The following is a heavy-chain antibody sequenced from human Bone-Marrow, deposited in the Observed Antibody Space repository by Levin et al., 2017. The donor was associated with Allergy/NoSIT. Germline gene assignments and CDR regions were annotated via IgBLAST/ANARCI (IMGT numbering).Heavy chain of an antibody. CDR2: INPAGGGT. V-gene: IGHV1-2*02. Sequence: AASVKVSCKASGYIFTGYYLHWVRQAPGQGFEWLGWINPAGGGTHYAQTFRDRVTLTRDTSTNTVYMELRSLRSDDTATYYCARDLPSVTGGSTGGLDVWGQGTKVTVYS. CDR3: ARDLPSVTGGSTGGLDV. CDR1: GYIFTGYY. D-gene: IGHD4-23*01. J-gene: IGHJ3*01.